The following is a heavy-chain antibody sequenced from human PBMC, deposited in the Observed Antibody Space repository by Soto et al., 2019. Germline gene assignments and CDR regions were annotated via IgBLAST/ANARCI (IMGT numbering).Heavy chain of an antibody. Sequence: PSETLSLTCTVSGGSISSSSYYWGWIRQPPGKGLEWIGSIYYSGSTYYNPSLKSRVTISVDTSKNQFSLKLSSVTAADTAVYYCARTIDSYGYFHYWGQGTLVTVSS. CDR1: GGSISSSSYY. V-gene: IGHV4-39*01. CDR3: ARTIDSYGYFHY. CDR2: IYYSGST. J-gene: IGHJ4*02. D-gene: IGHD5-18*01.